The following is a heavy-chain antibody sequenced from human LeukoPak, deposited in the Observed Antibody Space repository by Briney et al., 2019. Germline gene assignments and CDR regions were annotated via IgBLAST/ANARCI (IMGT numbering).Heavy chain of an antibody. CDR3: ARAVYCTSGGCYKTDYFDY. J-gene: IGHJ4*02. CDR1: GYSIRRGYY. Sequence: SEPLSLTCKVSGYSIRRGYYWGWVRQPPGKGLEWIGSINHSGTTFYNPSLKSLDAMSVDTSNNHCSLHLSSVTAADTALYYCARAVYCTSGGCYKTDYFDYWGQGTLATVSS. D-gene: IGHD2-2*02. CDR2: INHSGTT. V-gene: IGHV4-38-2*02.